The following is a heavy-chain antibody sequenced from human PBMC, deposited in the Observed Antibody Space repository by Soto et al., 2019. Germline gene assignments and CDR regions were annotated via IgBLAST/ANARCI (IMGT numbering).Heavy chain of an antibody. J-gene: IGHJ4*02. Sequence: ETLSLTCTVSGGSISSYYWSWIRQPPGKGLEWIGYIYYSGSTNYNPSLKSRVTISVDTSKNQFSLKLSSVTAADTAVYYCARGYYDSSGSTYFDDWGQGTRVTVSS. CDR1: GGSISSYY. CDR3: ARGYYDSSGSTYFDD. CDR2: IYYSGST. D-gene: IGHD3-22*01. V-gene: IGHV4-59*08.